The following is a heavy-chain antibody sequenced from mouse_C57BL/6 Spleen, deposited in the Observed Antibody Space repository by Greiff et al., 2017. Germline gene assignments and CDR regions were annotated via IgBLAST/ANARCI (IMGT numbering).Heavy chain of an antibody. D-gene: IGHD1-1*01. Sequence: VQLQQPGTELVKPGASVKLSCKASGYTFTSYWMHWVKQRPGQGLEWIGNINPSNGGTNYNEKFKSKATLTVDKSSSTAYMQLSSLTSEDSAVYYCARSGYYGSTYFDDWGQGTTLTVSS. CDR1: GYTFTSYW. CDR2: INPSNGGT. V-gene: IGHV1-53*01. CDR3: ARSGYYGSTYFDD. J-gene: IGHJ2*01.